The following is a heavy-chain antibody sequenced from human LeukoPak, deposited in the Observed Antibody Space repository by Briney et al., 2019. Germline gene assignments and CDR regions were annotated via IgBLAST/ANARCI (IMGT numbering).Heavy chain of an antibody. Sequence: PSETLSLTCAVYGGPFSGYFWSWIRQPPAKGLEWIGEINHSGNTNYNPSLKSRVIISVDKSENQFSLKLNSVTAADTAVYYCAFWQRGFNAFDIWGQGTVATVSS. CDR1: GGPFSGYF. CDR2: INHSGNT. D-gene: IGHD1-26*01. J-gene: IGHJ3*02. V-gene: IGHV4-34*01. CDR3: AFWQRGFNAFDI.